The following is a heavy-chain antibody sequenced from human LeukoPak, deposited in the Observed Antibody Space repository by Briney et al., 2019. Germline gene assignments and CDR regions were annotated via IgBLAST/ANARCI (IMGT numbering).Heavy chain of an antibody. Sequence: GRSLRLSCAASGFTFSSYGMHWVRQAPGKGLEWVAVISYDGSNKYYADSVKGRFTISRDNSKNTLYLQMNSLRAEDTAVYYCAKDRSGSPENYFDYWGQGTLVTVSS. J-gene: IGHJ4*02. CDR3: AKDRSGSPENYFDY. D-gene: IGHD1-26*01. V-gene: IGHV3-30*18. CDR2: ISYDGSNK. CDR1: GFTFSSYG.